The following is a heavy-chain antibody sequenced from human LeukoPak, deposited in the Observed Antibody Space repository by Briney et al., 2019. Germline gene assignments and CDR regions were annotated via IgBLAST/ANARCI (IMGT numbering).Heavy chain of an antibody. D-gene: IGHD6-19*01. CDR1: GFTFDDYA. CDR2: ISWNSGSI. CDR3: AKALSPSVAGPDNWFDP. Sequence: GRSPRLSCAASGFTFDDYAMHWVRQAPGKGLEWVSGISWNSGSIGYADSVKGRFTIPRDNAKNSLYLQMNSLRAEDTALYYCAKALSPSVAGPDNWFDPWGQGALVTVSS. J-gene: IGHJ5*02. V-gene: IGHV3-9*01.